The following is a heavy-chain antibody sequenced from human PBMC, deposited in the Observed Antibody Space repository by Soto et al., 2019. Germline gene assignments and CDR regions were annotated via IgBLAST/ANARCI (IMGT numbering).Heavy chain of an antibody. CDR2: IYPGDSRT. CDR1: GYSFSNYW. CDR3: ARPTLMDFFDI. Sequence: GESLKISCKGSGYSFSNYWIAWVRQMPGKGLEWMGIIYPGDSRTKYSPSFQGQVTFPADKSISTAYLQWSSLKASDTATYYCARPTLMDFFDIWGQGTMVTVSS. V-gene: IGHV5-51*01. J-gene: IGHJ3*02. D-gene: IGHD1-26*01.